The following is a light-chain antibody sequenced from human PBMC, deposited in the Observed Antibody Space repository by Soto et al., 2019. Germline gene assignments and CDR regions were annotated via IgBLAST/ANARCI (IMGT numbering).Light chain of an antibody. V-gene: IGKV3-15*01. Sequence: EIVMTQSPVTLSVSPGERATVSCRASQSVSSNLAWYQQTPGQAPRLLIYGASTRATGIPARFSGSGSGTEFTLSISSLQSEDFAVYYCQQYNNWPPYTFGQGTRLEIK. CDR1: QSVSSN. CDR2: GAS. J-gene: IGKJ2*01. CDR3: QQYNNWPPYT.